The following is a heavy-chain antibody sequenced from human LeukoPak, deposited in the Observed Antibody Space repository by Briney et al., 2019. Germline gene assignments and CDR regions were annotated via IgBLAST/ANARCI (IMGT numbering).Heavy chain of an antibody. J-gene: IGHJ3*02. CDR3: ARSGYTTRRHAAFDI. CDR2: IYTSGRT. D-gene: IGHD6-13*01. CDR1: GGSISSGSHH. V-gene: IGHV4-61*02. Sequence: SETLSLTCTVSGGSISSGSHHWNWVRQPAGKGLELIGRIYTSGRTYYNPSMKSRVSMSIDMSKNQFSLKLSSVTAADTAVYYCARSGYTTRRHAAFDIWGQGTMVAVSS.